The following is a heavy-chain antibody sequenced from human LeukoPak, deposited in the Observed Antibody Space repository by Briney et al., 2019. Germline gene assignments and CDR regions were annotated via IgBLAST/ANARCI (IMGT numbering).Heavy chain of an antibody. J-gene: IGHJ4*02. V-gene: IGHV3-53*01. D-gene: IGHD2-15*01. CDR2: IYSGGNT. CDR1: GFTVSINY. CDR3: AREDCSGGRRITPPDC. Sequence: GGSLRLSCAASGFTVSINYMSWVRQAPGKGLEWVSVIYSGGNTYYADSVKGRFTISRDNAKNSLYLQMNSLRAEDTAVYYCAREDCSGGRRITPPDCWGQGTLVTVSS.